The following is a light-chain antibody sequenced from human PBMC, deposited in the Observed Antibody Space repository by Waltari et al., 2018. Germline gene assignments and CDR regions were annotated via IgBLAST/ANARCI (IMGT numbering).Light chain of an antibody. J-gene: IGKJ3*01. CDR3: QQTYSLFT. CDR2: AAS. CDR1: QRISSY. V-gene: IGKV1-39*01. Sequence: DIQMTQSPSFLSASVGDRVTITCRASQRISSYLNWYQMKPGRAPELLIYAASSLQSGVPSRFSGSGSGTEFTHTISSLQPDDFATYYCQQTYSLFTFGPGTKVDFK.